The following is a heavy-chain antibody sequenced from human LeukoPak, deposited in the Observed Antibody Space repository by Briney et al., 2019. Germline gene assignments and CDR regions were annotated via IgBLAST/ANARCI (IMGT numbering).Heavy chain of an antibody. J-gene: IGHJ4*02. D-gene: IGHD6-13*01. V-gene: IGHV4-30-4*01. Sequence: SETLSLTCTVSGGSISSNVYYWSWIRQPPGKGLEWIGYIYYSGSTYYSPSLKSRLIMSVDTSKNQFSLKLSFVTAADTALYYCVRGLDSSSYVDSWGQETLVTVSS. CDR3: VRGLDSSSYVDS. CDR1: GGSISSNVYY. CDR2: IYYSGST.